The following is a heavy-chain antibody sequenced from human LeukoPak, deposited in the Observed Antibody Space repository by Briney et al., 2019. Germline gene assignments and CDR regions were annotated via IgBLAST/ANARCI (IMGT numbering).Heavy chain of an antibody. CDR1: GGSITGCY. CDR3: ARVFRGAVTSNWFDP. Sequence: PSETLSLTCTVSGGSITGCYWTWIRQPPGKGLEWIGYISDSGSTNYNPSLKSRVTMSVDSSNTEFSLRLNSVTAADTAVYYCARVFRGAVTSNWFDPWGQGTLVTVSS. CDR2: ISDSGST. J-gene: IGHJ5*02. D-gene: IGHD4-17*01. V-gene: IGHV4-59*01.